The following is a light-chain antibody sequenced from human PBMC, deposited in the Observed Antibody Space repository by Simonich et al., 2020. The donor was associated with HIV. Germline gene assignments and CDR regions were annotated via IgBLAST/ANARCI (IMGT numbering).Light chain of an antibody. J-gene: IGLJ3*02. Sequence: NFMLTQPHSVSESPGKTVIISCTRSSGSIATNYVQWYQQRPGSAPTTVMYEDNQRPSGVPARFSGALDSSSNSASLIISGLKTEDEADYYCQSYDTNNQVFGGGTKLTVL. CDR2: EDN. V-gene: IGLV6-57*03. CDR1: SGSIATNY. CDR3: QSYDTNNQV.